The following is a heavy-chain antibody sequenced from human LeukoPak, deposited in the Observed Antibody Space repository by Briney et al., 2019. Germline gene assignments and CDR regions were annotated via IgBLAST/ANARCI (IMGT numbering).Heavy chain of an antibody. CDR3: ARDVRQQLATGGFDF. CDR2: MSAYGDNT. J-gene: IGHJ4*02. CDR1: GFTFSSYA. V-gene: IGHV3-64*01. D-gene: IGHD6-13*01. Sequence: QPGGSLRLSCAASGFTFSSYAMHWVRQAPAKGLEYVSGMSAYGDNTYYANSVKGRFTISRDNSKNTLYLQMGSLRPDDMAVYYCARDVRQQLATGGFDFWGQGTLVTVSS.